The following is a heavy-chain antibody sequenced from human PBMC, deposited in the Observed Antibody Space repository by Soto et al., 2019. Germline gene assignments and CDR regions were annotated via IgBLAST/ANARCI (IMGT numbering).Heavy chain of an antibody. J-gene: IGHJ3*02. V-gene: IGHV3-33*01. Sequence: GSLRLSCAASGFTFSSYGMHWVRQAPGKGLEWVAVIWYDGSNKYYADSVKGRFTISRDNCKNTLYLQLNSLRAEDSAGYYCARDLNAFDIWGHGTMVAVSP. CDR3: ARDLNAFDI. CDR1: GFTFSSYG. CDR2: IWYDGSNK.